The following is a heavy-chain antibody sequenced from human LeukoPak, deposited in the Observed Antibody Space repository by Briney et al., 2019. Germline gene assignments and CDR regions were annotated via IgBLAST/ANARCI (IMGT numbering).Heavy chain of an antibody. D-gene: IGHD5-12*01. Sequence: GGSLRLSCVASGFTFSSYGMHWVRQAPGKGLEWVAFIRYDGSNKYYADSVKGRFTISRDNAKNSLYLQMNSLRAEDTAVYYCAKGGGYEAQYYYYYLDVWGKGTTVTISS. V-gene: IGHV3-30*02. CDR2: IRYDGSNK. J-gene: IGHJ6*03. CDR3: AKGGGYEAQYYYYYLDV. CDR1: GFTFSSYG.